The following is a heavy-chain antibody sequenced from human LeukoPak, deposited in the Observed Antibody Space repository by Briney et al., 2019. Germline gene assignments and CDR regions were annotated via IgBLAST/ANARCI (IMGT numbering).Heavy chain of an antibody. CDR3: ARKKPDFWSGYLDY. CDR2: IKQDGSEK. V-gene: IGHV3-7*01. Sequence: GGSLRLSCAASGFTFSDHYMSWIRQAPGKGLEWVANIKQDGSEKYYVDSVKGRFTISRDNAKNSLYLQMNSLRAEDTAVYYCARKKPDFWSGYLDYWGQGTLVTVSS. CDR1: GFTFSDHY. J-gene: IGHJ4*02. D-gene: IGHD3-3*01.